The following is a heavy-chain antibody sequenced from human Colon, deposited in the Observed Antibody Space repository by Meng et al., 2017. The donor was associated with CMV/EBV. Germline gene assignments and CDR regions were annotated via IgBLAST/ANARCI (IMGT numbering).Heavy chain of an antibody. CDR1: GGSFSGYY. D-gene: IGHD3-3*01. J-gene: IGHJ6*02. Sequence: GSLRLSCAVYGGSFSGYYWSWIRQPPGKGLEWIGEINHSGSTNYNPSLKSRVTISVDTSKNQFSLKLSSVTAADTAVYYCARGPPAYYDFWSGYLPLLYYGMDVWGQGTTVTVSS. CDR3: ARGPPAYYDFWSGYLPLLYYGMDV. V-gene: IGHV4-34*01. CDR2: INHSGST.